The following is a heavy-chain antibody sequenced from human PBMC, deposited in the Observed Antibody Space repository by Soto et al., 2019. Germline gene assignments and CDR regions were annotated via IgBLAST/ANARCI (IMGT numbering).Heavy chain of an antibody. V-gene: IGHV1-2*02. CDR1: GNTHTIYF. CDR3: ARGGSYFAH. CDR2: INSVSGGA. Sequence: QVQLVQSGAEVKQPGASVRVSCKASGNTHTIYFIHWLRQAPGQGREWMGWINSVSGGANYAPRFQGRVTMTRNTSCTTAFMALSGLRSDDTAVYYCARGGSYFAHWGQGTLVTISS. J-gene: IGHJ4*02. D-gene: IGHD1-26*01.